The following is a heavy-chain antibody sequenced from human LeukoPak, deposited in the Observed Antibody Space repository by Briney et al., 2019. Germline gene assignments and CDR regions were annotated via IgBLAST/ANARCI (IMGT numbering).Heavy chain of an antibody. CDR1: GFTFSSYS. CDR3: AKGAYSYGYYYYGMDV. V-gene: IGHV3-21*01. CDR2: FSSSSSYI. Sequence: PGGSLRLSCAASGFTFSSYSMNWVRQAPGKGLEWVSSFSSSSSYIYYADSVKGRLIISRDNAKNSLYLQMNSLRAEDTAVYYCAKGAYSYGYYYYGMDVWGQGTTVTVSS. D-gene: IGHD5-18*01. J-gene: IGHJ6*02.